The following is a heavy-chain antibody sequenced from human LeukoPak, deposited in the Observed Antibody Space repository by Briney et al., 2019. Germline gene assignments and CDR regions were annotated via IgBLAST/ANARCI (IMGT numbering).Heavy chain of an antibody. V-gene: IGHV4-34*01. D-gene: IGHD1-7*01. CDR3: ARLTGTTPWLDP. Sequence: PSETLSLTCAVYGGSFSGCYWSWIRQPPGKGLEWIGEINHSGSTNYNPSLKSRVTISVDTSKNQFSLKLSSVTAADTAVYYCARLTGTTPWLDPWGQGTLVTVSS. J-gene: IGHJ5*02. CDR2: INHSGST. CDR1: GGSFSGCY.